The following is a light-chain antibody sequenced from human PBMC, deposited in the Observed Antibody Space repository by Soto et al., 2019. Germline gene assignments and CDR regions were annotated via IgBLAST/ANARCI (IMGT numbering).Light chain of an antibody. CDR1: QNIRNY. V-gene: IGKV1-39*01. J-gene: IGKJ2*01. CDR2: ASS. Sequence: DIQMTQSPSSLSSSIGDRVTITCRASQNIRNYLNWYQQKPGQAPNLLIYASSSLRGGVPSSFRGSGSGTEFTLTISSLQPEDFATYYCQQGHTLPYTFGHGTNL. CDR3: QQGHTLPYT.